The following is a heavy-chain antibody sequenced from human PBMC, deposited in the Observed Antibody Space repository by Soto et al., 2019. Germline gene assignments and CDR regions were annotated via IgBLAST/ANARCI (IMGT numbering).Heavy chain of an antibody. Sequence: ASVKVSCKASGYTFTSYGISWVRQAPGQGLEWMGWISAYNGNTNYAQKLQGRVTMTTDTSTSTAYMELRSLRSDDTAVYYCAIDVRYDILTGWNWFDPWGQGTLVTVSS. CDR3: AIDVRYDILTGWNWFDP. D-gene: IGHD3-9*01. V-gene: IGHV1-18*01. CDR1: GYTFTSYG. J-gene: IGHJ5*02. CDR2: ISAYNGNT.